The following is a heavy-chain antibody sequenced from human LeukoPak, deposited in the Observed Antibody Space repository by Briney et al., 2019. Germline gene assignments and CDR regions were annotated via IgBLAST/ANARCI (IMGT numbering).Heavy chain of an antibody. J-gene: IGHJ4*02. V-gene: IGHV3-74*01. CDR3: ARGFVARPEY. CDR2: INTDGSST. CDR1: GFTFSSYW. Sequence: GGSLRLSCAASGFTFSSYWMHWVRQAPGKGLVWVSRINTDGSSTNYADSVKGRFTMSRDNAKNSLYLQMNSLRDEDTAVYYWARGFVARPEYWGQGTLGNVSS. D-gene: IGHD6-6*01.